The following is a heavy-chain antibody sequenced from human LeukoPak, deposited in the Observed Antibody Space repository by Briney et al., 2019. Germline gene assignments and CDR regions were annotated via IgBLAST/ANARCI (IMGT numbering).Heavy chain of an antibody. J-gene: IGHJ4*02. V-gene: IGHV3-30*18. CDR2: ISYDGSNK. CDR1: GFTFSSYG. CDR3: AKDPQRKPKYYDILTGLED. Sequence: GGSLRLSCAASGFTFSSYGMYWVRQAPGKGLEWVAVISYDGSNKYYADSVKGRFTISRDNSKNTLYLQMDSLRAEDTAVYYCAKDPQRKPKYYDILTGLEDWGQGTLVTVSS. D-gene: IGHD3-9*01.